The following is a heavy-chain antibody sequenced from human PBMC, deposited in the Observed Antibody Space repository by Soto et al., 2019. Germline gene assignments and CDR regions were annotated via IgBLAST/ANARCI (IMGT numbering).Heavy chain of an antibody. CDR2: ISSISSYI. V-gene: IGHV3-21*01. D-gene: IGHD6-13*01. Sequence: EVQLVESGGGLVKPGGSLRLSCAASGFTFSSYSMNWGRQAPGKGLEWVSSISSISSYIYYADSVKGRFTISRDNAKNSLYLQVNSLRAGDTAVYYCASTNSRSYYMDVWGKGTTVTVSS. J-gene: IGHJ6*03. CDR1: GFTFSSYS. CDR3: ASTNSRSYYMDV.